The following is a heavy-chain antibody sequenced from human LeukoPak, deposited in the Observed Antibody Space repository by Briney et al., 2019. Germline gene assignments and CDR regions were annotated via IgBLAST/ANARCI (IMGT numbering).Heavy chain of an antibody. D-gene: IGHD2-15*01. CDR2: IYYSGST. CDR3: ARGYCSGGSCLNFDY. J-gene: IGHJ4*02. CDR1: GGSISSYY. Sequence: SETLSLTCTVSGGSISSYYWSWIRQPPGKGLEWIGYIYYSGSTNYNPSLKSRVTISVDTFKNQFSLKLSSVTAADTAVYYCARGYCSGGSCLNFDYWGQGTLVTVSS. V-gene: IGHV4-59*01.